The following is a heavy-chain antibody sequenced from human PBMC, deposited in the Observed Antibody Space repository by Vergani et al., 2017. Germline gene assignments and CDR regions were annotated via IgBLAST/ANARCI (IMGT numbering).Heavy chain of an antibody. CDR3: ARSQGDYWYFDL. CDR1: GGSISSSNW. J-gene: IGHJ2*01. CDR2: IYHSGST. D-gene: IGHD2-21*01. Sequence: QVQLQESGPGLVKPPGTLSLTCAVSGGSISSSNWWRWVRQPPGKGLEWIGEIYHSGSTNYNPSLKSRVSVSLDTSKNRFSLNLTSVTATDTAVYYCARSQGDYWYFDLWGPGSLVTVSS. V-gene: IGHV4-4*03.